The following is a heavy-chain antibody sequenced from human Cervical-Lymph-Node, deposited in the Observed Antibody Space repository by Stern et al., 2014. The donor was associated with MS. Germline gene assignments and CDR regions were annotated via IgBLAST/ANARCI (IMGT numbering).Heavy chain of an antibody. CDR2: INHSGST. D-gene: IGHD2-2*01. Sequence: QVQLQQWGAGLLKPSETLSLTCAVYGGSFSGYYWSWIRQPPGKGLEWIGEINHSGSTNYNPSLKSRVTISVHTSKNPFSLKLSCVTAADTAVYYCASTLVPAARGWFDPWGQGTLVTVSS. V-gene: IGHV4-34*01. J-gene: IGHJ5*02. CDR3: ASTLVPAARGWFDP. CDR1: GGSFSGYY.